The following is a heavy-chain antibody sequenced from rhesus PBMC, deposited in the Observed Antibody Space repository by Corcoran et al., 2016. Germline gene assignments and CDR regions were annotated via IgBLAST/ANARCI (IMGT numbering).Heavy chain of an antibody. J-gene: IGHJ6*01. V-gene: IGHV1-138*01. CDR3: RRGLDS. CDR2: INPKTVGT. CDR1: EYTFTDYY. Sequence: QLQLGQAGAEVKKPGSSVKVSCKASEYTFTDYYLHWVRQAPGQGLEWMREINPKTVGTNYAQKFQGRVTMTRDTSTSTAYMELSSLRSEDTAVYYCRRGLDSWGQGVVVTVSS.